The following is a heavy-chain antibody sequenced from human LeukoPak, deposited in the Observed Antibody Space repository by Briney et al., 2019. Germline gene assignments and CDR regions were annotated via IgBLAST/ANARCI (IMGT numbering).Heavy chain of an antibody. V-gene: IGHV4-30-4*01. CDR2: IYYSGST. D-gene: IGHD6-6*01. Sequence: SETLSLTCTVSGGSISSGDYYWSWIRQPPGKGLEWIGYIYYSGSTYYNPSLKSRVTISVDTSKNRFSLKLSSVTAADTAVYYCARVVAAARPSNNWFDPWGQGTLVTVSS. J-gene: IGHJ5*02. CDR1: GGSISSGDYY. CDR3: ARVVAAARPSNNWFDP.